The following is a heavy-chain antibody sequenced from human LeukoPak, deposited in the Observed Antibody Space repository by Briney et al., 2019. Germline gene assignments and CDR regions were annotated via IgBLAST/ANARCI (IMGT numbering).Heavy chain of an antibody. Sequence: GGSLRLSCAASGYTFSNYAMHWVRQAPGKGLEYVSAVTTDGGSTYYAKSVKGRFTVSRDNSKNTLYLQMGSLRAEDTALYYCARVVYNCKWHAFDSWGQGTLVTVSS. CDR3: ARVVYNCKWHAFDS. CDR2: VTTDGGST. J-gene: IGHJ4*02. CDR1: GYTFSNYA. D-gene: IGHD1-20*01. V-gene: IGHV3-64*01.